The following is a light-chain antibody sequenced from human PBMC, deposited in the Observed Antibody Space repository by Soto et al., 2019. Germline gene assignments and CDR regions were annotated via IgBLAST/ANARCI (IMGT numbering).Light chain of an antibody. CDR2: GSS. V-gene: IGLV1-40*01. Sequence: QSVLAQPPSVSGAPGQRVTISCTGSSSNIGAGYDVHWYQQLPGTAPKVPIYGSSYRPSGVPDRFSGSKSGTSASLAITGLQAEDEADYYCQSYDSSLSGYVFGTGTKVTVL. CDR1: SSNIGAGYD. J-gene: IGLJ1*01. CDR3: QSYDSSLSGYV.